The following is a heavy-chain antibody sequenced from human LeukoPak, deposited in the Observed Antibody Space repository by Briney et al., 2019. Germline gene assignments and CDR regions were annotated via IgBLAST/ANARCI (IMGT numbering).Heavy chain of an antibody. CDR3: TRVGDYGGNWAWYFDL. V-gene: IGHV3-74*01. J-gene: IGHJ2*01. D-gene: IGHD4-23*01. CDR2: IKSDGSNT. CDR1: GCTFSSYW. Sequence: GGSLRLSCAASGCTFSSYWMHWVRQAPGKGLVWVSRIKSDGSNTNYAGSVKGRFTISRDNAKNTLYLQMNSLRAEDTAVYYCTRVGDYGGNWAWYFDLWGRGTLVTVSS.